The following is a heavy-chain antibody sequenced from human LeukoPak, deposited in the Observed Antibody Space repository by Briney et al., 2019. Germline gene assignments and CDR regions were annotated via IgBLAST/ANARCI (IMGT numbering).Heavy chain of an antibody. V-gene: IGHV1-2*02. Sequence: ASVKVSCKASVYTFTGYYMHWMRQAPGQGLEWMGWINPNSGGTNYAQKFQGRVTMTRDTSMSTAYMELSRLRSDDTAVYYCAREMAGYCSGGSCSDLDYWGQGTLVTVSS. CDR2: INPNSGGT. CDR3: AREMAGYCSGGSCSDLDY. CDR1: VYTFTGYY. D-gene: IGHD2-15*01. J-gene: IGHJ4*02.